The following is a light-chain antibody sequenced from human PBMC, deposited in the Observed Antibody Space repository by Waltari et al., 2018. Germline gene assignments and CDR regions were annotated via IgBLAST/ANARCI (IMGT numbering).Light chain of an antibody. CDR1: QSISSY. J-gene: IGKJ4*01. V-gene: IGKV1-39*01. CDR3: QQSYSTPLT. Sequence: DIQMTQSPSSLSASVGERATITCRASQSISSYLNWYQHKPGKAPKLLIYAASSLQSGVPSRFSGSGSGTDFTLTISSLQPEDFATYYCQQSYSTPLTFGGGTKVEIK. CDR2: AAS.